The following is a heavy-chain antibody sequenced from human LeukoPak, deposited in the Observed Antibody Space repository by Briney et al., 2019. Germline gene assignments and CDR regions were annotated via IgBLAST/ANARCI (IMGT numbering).Heavy chain of an antibody. D-gene: IGHD2-2*01. CDR2: ISSSSSYI. Sequence: PGGSLRLSCAASGFTFSSYSMNWVRQAPGKGLEWVSSISSSSSYIYYADSVKGRFTISRDNAKNSLYLQMNSLRAEDTAVYYCARDLGRCSSTSCNHSYFDYWGQGTLVTVSS. CDR3: ARDLGRCSSTSCNHSYFDY. J-gene: IGHJ4*02. V-gene: IGHV3-21*01. CDR1: GFTFSSYS.